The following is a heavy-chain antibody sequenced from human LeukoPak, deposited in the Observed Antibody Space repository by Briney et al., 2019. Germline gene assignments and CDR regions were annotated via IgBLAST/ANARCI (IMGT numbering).Heavy chain of an antibody. Sequence: QSGGSLRLSCAASGPTFSRFSMNWVRQAPGNGLEWVSYISSSSGTIYYADSVKGPFTISRDNAKNSLYLQMNCLRAEDTAVYYCARVDYGDYAGEDYWGQGTLVTVSS. D-gene: IGHD4-17*01. J-gene: IGHJ4*02. CDR2: ISSSSGTI. V-gene: IGHV3-48*04. CDR1: GPTFSRFS. CDR3: ARVDYGDYAGEDY.